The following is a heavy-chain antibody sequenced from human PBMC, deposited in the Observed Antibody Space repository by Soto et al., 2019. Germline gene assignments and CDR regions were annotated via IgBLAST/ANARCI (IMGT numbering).Heavy chain of an antibody. V-gene: IGHV4-30-4*01. D-gene: IGHD6-6*01. CDR1: GGSISSDDYY. CDR3: AGDRSNSPDYFDY. CDR2: IYYSGRT. Sequence: QVQLQESGPGLVKPSQTLSLTCLVSGGSISSDDYYWSWIRQPPGKGLEWVVHIYYSGRTYYNPSLKSRLTISVDTSKNQFSRKLSAVSAADTAVYFCAGDRSNSPDYFDYWGQGTLVTVSS. J-gene: IGHJ4*02.